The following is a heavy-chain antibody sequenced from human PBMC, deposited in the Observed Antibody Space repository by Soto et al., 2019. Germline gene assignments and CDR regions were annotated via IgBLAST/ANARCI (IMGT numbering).Heavy chain of an antibody. Sequence: PGGSLRLSCAASGFTFSNAWMNWVRQAPGKGLEWVGRIKSKTDGGTTDYAAPVKGRFTISRDDSKNTLYLQMNSLKTEDTAVYYCTTGLSGGIYSSSWTRGNYWGQGTLVTVSS. CDR3: TTGLSGGIYSSSWTRGNY. J-gene: IGHJ4*02. D-gene: IGHD6-13*01. CDR1: GFTFSNAW. CDR2: IKSKTDGGTT. V-gene: IGHV3-15*07.